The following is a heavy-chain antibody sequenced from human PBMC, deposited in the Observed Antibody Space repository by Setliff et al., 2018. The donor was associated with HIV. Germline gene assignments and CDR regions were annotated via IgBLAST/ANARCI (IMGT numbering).Heavy chain of an antibody. CDR2: IYTSGST. Sequence: SETLSLTCTVSGGSISSGSYYWSWIRQPAGKGLEWIGHIYTSGSTNYNPSLKSRVIISIDTSKNQFSLKLNSVTAADTAVYFCARVVGLSALDYWGQGTLVTVSS. D-gene: IGHD2-21*01. CDR3: ARVVGLSALDY. CDR1: GGSISSGSYY. V-gene: IGHV4-61*09. J-gene: IGHJ4*02.